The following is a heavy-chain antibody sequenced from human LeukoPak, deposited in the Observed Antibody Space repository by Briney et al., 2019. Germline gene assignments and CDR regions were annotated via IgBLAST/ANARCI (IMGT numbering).Heavy chain of an antibody. J-gene: IGHJ4*02. CDR3: AKDFGGSHPYYFDY. CDR2: ISGSGGST. D-gene: IGHD1-26*01. CDR1: GFTFSSYA. V-gene: IGHV3-23*01. Sequence: GASLRLSCAASGFTFSSYAMSWVRQAPGKGLEWVSAISGSGGSTYYADSVKGRFTISRDNSKNTLYLRMNSLRAEDTAVYYCAKDFGGSHPYYFDYWGQGTLVTVSS.